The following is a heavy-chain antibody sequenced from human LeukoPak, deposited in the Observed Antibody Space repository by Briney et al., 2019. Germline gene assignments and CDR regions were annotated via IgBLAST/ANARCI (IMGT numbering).Heavy chain of an antibody. J-gene: IGHJ3*01. CDR1: GFSFDYYG. D-gene: IGHD4-23*01. Sequence: PGGSLRLSCAASGFSFDYYGMHWVRQGPGTGLEWVAFIRSDGNDKYYGDSVKGRFTISRDISKNTLYLQMISLRAEDTGVYYCAKERTPVFGNCDVDAVDVWGQGTVVTVSS. CDR3: AKERTPVFGNCDVDAVDV. V-gene: IGHV3-30*02. CDR2: IRSDGNDK.